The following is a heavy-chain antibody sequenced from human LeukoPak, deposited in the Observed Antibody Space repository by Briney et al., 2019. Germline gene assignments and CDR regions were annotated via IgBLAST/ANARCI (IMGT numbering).Heavy chain of an antibody. D-gene: IGHD3-10*01. V-gene: IGHV4-4*07. CDR1: GGSISSYY. Sequence: SETLSLTCTVSGGSISSYYWSWIRQPAGKGLEWIGRIYTSGSTNYNPSLKSRVTMSVDTSKNQFSLKLSSVTAADTAVYYCARDRADPLPDDDASDIWGQGTMVTVSS. CDR2: IYTSGST. CDR3: ARDRADPLPDDDASDI. J-gene: IGHJ3*02.